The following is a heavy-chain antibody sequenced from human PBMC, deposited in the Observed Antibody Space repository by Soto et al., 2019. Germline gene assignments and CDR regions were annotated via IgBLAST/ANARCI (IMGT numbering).Heavy chain of an antibody. V-gene: IGHV5-51*01. J-gene: IGHJ4*02. CDR3: ARLVGATTSGFDY. D-gene: IGHD1-26*01. Sequence: SLKISCTASGYSFITYWIGWVRQMPGKGLEWLGVIYPGDSDSRYSPSFQGLVTISADKSVSTAYLQWSSLRASDTAMYYCARLVGATTSGFDYWGQGTLVTVSS. CDR2: IYPGDSDS. CDR1: GYSFITYW.